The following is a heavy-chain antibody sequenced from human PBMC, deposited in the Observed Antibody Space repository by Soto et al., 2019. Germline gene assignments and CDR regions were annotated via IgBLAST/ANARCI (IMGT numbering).Heavy chain of an antibody. J-gene: IGHJ1*01. CDR1: GYTFTSYG. D-gene: IGHD2-8*01. CDR3: ARDRYCTNGGYYGSMLYFQH. V-gene: IGHV1-18*01. CDR2: ISAPNGNT. Sequence: ASVKVSCQASGYTFTSYGISWVPPAPGQGLERVGWISAPNGNTNYAQKLQGRVTMTTDTSTSTAYMELRSLRSDDTAVYYCARDRYCTNGGYYGSMLYFQHWG.